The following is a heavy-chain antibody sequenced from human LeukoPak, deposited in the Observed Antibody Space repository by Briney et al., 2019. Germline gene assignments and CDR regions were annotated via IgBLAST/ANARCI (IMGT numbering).Heavy chain of an antibody. J-gene: IGHJ5*02. CDR2: IYTSGST. CDR1: GGSISSGSYY. CDR3: ARAWELLSWFDP. V-gene: IGHV4-61*02. D-gene: IGHD1-26*01. Sequence: SETLSLTCTVSGGSISSGSYYWSWIRQPAGKGLEWIGRIYTSGSTNYNPSLKSRVTISVDTSKNQFSLKLTSVTVADTAVYYCARAWELLSWFDPWGQGTLVTVSS.